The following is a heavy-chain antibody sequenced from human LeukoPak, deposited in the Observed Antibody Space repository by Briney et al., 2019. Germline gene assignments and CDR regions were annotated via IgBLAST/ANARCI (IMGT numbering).Heavy chain of an antibody. CDR3: ARRRGYDFDS. J-gene: IGHJ4*02. CDR2: IYPEDSDV. Sequence: GESLKISCKGSGYRFPTYWIGWARQMPGKGLEWMGIIYPEDSDVRYSPSFQGQATISADKSITTVYLQWSSLKASDTATYYCARRRGYDFDSWGQGTRVLVSA. V-gene: IGHV5-51*01. CDR1: GYRFPTYW. D-gene: IGHD5-12*01.